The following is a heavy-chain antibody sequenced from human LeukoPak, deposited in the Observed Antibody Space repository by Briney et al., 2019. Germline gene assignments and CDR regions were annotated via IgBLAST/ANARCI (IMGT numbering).Heavy chain of an antibody. CDR2: IYHSGRT. CDR3: ARDPGVVVVPAAPRGSSEVSDY. D-gene: IGHD2-2*01. V-gene: IGHV4-38-2*02. Sequence: SETLSLTCAVSGYSISSGYYWGWIRPPPGKGLEWIGRIYHSGRTYYNPSLKSRVTISVDTSKNQFSLKLSSVTAADTAVYYCARDPGVVVVPAAPRGSSEVSDYWGQGTLVTVSS. J-gene: IGHJ4*02. CDR1: GYSISSGYY.